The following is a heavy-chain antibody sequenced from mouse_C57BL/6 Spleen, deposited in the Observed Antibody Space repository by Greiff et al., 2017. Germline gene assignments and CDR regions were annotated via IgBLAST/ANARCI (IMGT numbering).Heavy chain of an antibody. CDR2: IYPGDGDT. CDR1: GYAFSSYW. D-gene: IGHD1-1*01. Sequence: QVQLQQSGAELVKPGASVKISCKASGYAFSSYWMNWVKQRPGKGLEWIGQIYPGDGDTNYNGKFKGKATLTADKSSSTAYMQLRSLTSEDSAVYFCAREGDYYGSSPAWFAYWGQGTLVTVSA. J-gene: IGHJ3*01. CDR3: AREGDYYGSSPAWFAY. V-gene: IGHV1-80*01.